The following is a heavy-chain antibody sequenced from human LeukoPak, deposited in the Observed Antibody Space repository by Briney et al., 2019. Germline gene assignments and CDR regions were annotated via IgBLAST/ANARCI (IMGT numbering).Heavy chain of an antibody. D-gene: IGHD6-19*01. CDR1: GGSISSYY. CDR2: IYYSGSP. Sequence: SETLSLTCTVSGGSISSYYWSWIRQPPGKGREWIGYIYYSGSPNYNPSLKSRVTMSVDTSKNQFSLKLSSVTAADTAVYYCARVAVAGTFDYWGQGTLVTVSS. J-gene: IGHJ4*02. CDR3: ARVAVAGTFDY. V-gene: IGHV4-59*12.